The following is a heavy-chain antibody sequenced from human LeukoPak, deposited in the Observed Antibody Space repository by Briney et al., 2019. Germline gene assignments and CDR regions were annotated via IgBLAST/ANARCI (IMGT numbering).Heavy chain of an antibody. V-gene: IGHV3-23*05. CDR2: ISTSGVGT. D-gene: IGHD4-17*01. CDR1: GFTFTNYA. J-gene: IGHJ4*02. Sequence: GGSLRLSCAASGFTFTNYAMSWVRQAPGKGLEWVSAISTSGVGTYYADSVKGRFTISRDNSKNTLYLQTNSLRAEDTAIYYCTRGSYGDYDYWGQGTLVTVSS. CDR3: TRGSYGDYDY.